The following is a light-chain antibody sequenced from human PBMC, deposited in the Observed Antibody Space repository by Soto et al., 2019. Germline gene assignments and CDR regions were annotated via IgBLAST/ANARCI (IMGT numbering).Light chain of an antibody. J-gene: IGKJ3*01. CDR2: KAS. Sequence: DIQMTQSPSTLSASVGDRVTITCRASQNINNWLAWYQQKPGKAPKVLIHKASTLESGVPSRFIGSGSETEFTLTISCLQPDDFATYYCQQYNSYSEFTFGPGTKVD. CDR1: QNINNW. V-gene: IGKV1-5*03. CDR3: QQYNSYSEFT.